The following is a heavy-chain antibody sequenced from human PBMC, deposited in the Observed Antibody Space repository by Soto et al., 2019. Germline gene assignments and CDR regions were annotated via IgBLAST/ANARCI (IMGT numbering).Heavy chain of an antibody. V-gene: IGHV4-59*08. CDR1: GGSISSYY. Sequence: QVQLQESGPGLVKPSETLSLTCTVSGGSISSYYWSWIRQPPGKGLEWIGYIYYSGSTNYNPSLKSRVTISVDTSKNQFSPKLSSVTAADTAVYYCARRSEGGWFDPWGQGTLVTVSS. CDR3: ARRSEGGWFDP. J-gene: IGHJ5*02. CDR2: IYYSGST.